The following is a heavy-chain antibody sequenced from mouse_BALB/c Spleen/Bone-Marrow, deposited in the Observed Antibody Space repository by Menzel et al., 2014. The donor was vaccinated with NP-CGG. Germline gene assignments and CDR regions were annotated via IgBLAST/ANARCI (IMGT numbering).Heavy chain of an antibody. J-gene: IGHJ4*01. CDR3: ARQLAYAMDY. Sequence: EVKLVESGGGLVQPGGSLKLSCATSGFTFSDYYMYWIRQTPEKTLEWVAYITKGGGSTYYPDIVKGRFTISRDNAKNTLYLQMSRLKSEDTAMYYCARQLAYAMDYWGQGTSVTVSS. V-gene: IGHV5-12*02. D-gene: IGHD4-1*01. CDR1: GFTFSDYY. CDR2: ITKGGGST.